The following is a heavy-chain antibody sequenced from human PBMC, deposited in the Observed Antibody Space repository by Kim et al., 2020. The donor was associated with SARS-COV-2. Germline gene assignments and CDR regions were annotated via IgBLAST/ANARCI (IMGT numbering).Heavy chain of an antibody. CDR3: ARGVATGPLSMDV. CDR2: IWYDGSNK. CDR1: GFTFSSYG. D-gene: IGHD5-12*01. J-gene: IGHJ6*02. Sequence: GGSLRLSCAASGFTFSSYGMHWVRQAPGKGLEWVAVIWYDGSNKYYADSVKGRFTISRDNSKNTLYLQMNSLRAEDTAVYYCARGVATGPLSMDVWGQGTTVTVSS. V-gene: IGHV3-33*01.